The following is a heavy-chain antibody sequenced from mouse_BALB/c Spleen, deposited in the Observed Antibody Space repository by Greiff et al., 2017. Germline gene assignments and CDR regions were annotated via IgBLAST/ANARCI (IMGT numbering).Heavy chain of an antibody. V-gene: IGHV1-87*01. J-gene: IGHJ2*01. CDR1: GYTFTSYW. D-gene: IGHD2-1*01. CDR3: ARWYGNSFFDY. Sequence: LQESGAELARPGASVKLSCKASGYTFTSYWMQWVKQRPGQGLEWIGAIYPGDGDTRYTQKFKGKATLTADKSSSTAYMQLSSLASEDSAVYYCARWYGNSFFDYWGQGTTLTVSS. CDR2: IYPGDGDT.